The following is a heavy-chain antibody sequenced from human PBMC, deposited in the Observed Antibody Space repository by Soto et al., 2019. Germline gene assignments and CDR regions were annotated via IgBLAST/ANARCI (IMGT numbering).Heavy chain of an antibody. D-gene: IGHD2-15*01. CDR2: TKHDGSER. Sequence: GGSLRLSCAASGFIFSNYWMNWVRQAPGKGLEWVATTKHDGSERYYVDSVKGRFTISRDNAESSLYLQMNSLRAEDTAVYFCARDRGYCSGGTCYSVVDYWGQGSLVTVS. CDR3: ARDRGYCSGGTCYSVVDY. CDR1: GFIFSNYW. V-gene: IGHV3-7*01. J-gene: IGHJ4*02.